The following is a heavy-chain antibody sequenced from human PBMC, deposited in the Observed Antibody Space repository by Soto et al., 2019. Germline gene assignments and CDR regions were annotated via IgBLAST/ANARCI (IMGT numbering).Heavy chain of an antibody. V-gene: IGHV1-46*03. CDR1: GYSFTSQY. D-gene: IGHD5-12*01. CDR2: INPNGGST. CDR3: SREQGLRPGGGGTEPLDI. Sequence: QVQLVQSGAEVKKPGASVKISCKASGYSFTSQYVHWVRQAPGQGLEWMGIINPNGGSTTYAQKSRGRGARAGEPSTGTVSHGPGRLESEGTAVYYGSREQGLRPGGGGTEPLDIWGQGTMVTVAS. J-gene: IGHJ3*02.